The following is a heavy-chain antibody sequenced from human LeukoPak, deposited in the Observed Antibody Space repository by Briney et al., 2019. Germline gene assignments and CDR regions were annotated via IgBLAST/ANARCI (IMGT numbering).Heavy chain of an antibody. CDR2: INHSGST. V-gene: IGHV4-34*01. CDR3: ARGMDSSAYYYYYMDV. CDR1: GGSFSGYY. D-gene: IGHD3-22*01. J-gene: IGHJ6*03. Sequence: SETLSLTCAVYGGSFSGYYWSWIRQPPGKGLEWIGEINHSGSTNYNPSLKSRVTISVDTSKNQFSLKLSSVTAADTAVYYCARGMDSSAYYYYYMDVWGKGTTVTISS.